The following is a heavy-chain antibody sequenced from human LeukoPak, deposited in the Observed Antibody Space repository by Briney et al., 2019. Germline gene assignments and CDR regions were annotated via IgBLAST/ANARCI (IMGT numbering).Heavy chain of an antibody. D-gene: IGHD3-16*02. CDR2: MYHSGST. CDR3: ARYDVWGSYRAFDY. J-gene: IGHJ4*02. Sequence: SETLSLTCTVSDDSITIYYWGWIRQPPGKGLEWIGTMYHSGSTYYNPSLKSRVTISVDTSKNQFSLKLSSVTAADTAVYYCARYDVWGSYRAFDYWGQGTLVTVSS. V-gene: IGHV4-38-2*02. CDR1: DDSITIYY.